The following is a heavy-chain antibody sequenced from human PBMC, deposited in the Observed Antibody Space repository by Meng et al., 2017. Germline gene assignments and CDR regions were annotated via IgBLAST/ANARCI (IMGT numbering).Heavy chain of an antibody. CDR3: ARAVVVAAQSLFDY. CDR2: ISYDGSNK. D-gene: IGHD2-15*01. J-gene: IGHJ4*02. Sequence: VLLVGSGGGLVQPGRPLRLSCAASGLTFSSYAMHWVRQAPGKGLEWVAVISYDGSNKYYADSVKGRFTISRDNSKNTLYLQMNSLRAEDTAVYYCARAVVVAAQSLFDYWGQGTLVTVSS. CDR1: GLTFSSYA. V-gene: IGHV3-30*01.